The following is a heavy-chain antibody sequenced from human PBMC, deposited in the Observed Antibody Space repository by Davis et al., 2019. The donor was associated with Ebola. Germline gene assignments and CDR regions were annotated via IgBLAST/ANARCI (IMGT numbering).Heavy chain of an antibody. CDR2: ISAYNGNT. CDR3: ATALRITMVQGVRYYYGMDV. V-gene: IGHV1-18*01. Sequence: ASVKVSCKASGYTFTSYGISWVRQAPGQGLEWMGWISAYNGNTNYAQKFQGRVTMTEDTSTDTAYMELSSLRSEDTAVYYCATALRITMVQGVRYYYGMDVWGQGTTVTVSS. CDR1: GYTFTSYG. D-gene: IGHD3-10*01. J-gene: IGHJ6*02.